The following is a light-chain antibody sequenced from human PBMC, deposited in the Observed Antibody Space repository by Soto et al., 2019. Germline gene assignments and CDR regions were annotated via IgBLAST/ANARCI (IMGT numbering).Light chain of an antibody. J-gene: IGKJ4*01. CDR2: DAS. CDR3: QQRITWPFA. CDR1: QSVSSY. V-gene: IGKV3-11*02. Sequence: EIVLTQSPATLSLSAGERATLSCRASQSVSSYLAWYQQKPGQAPRLLIYDASNTATGIPARFSGSESGREVSVTIRSLEPADFRVYLCQQRITWPFAFGGETKVEIK.